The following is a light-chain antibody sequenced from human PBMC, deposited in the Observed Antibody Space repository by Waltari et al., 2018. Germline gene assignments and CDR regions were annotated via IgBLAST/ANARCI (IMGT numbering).Light chain of an antibody. J-gene: IGLJ2*01. CDR3: SSYTTTNIVV. V-gene: IGLV2-14*03. Sequence: QSALTQPASVSGSPGQSITISCTGSSSDIGAYNFVSWYQQHPGKAPHLMIYDVSKRPYGVSNRFSGSKSGNTASLTIYGLQVEDEADYFCSSYTTTNIVVFGGGTELTVL. CDR2: DVS. CDR1: SSDIGAYNF.